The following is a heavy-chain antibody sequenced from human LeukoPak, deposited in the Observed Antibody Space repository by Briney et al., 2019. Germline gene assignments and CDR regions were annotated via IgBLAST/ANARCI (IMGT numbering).Heavy chain of an antibody. J-gene: IGHJ4*02. D-gene: IGHD6-6*01. CDR1: GFTFSSYS. CDR2: ISSSSSYI. CDR3: ARGYPPARLFDY. Sequence: GGSLRLSCAASGFTFSSYSMNWVRQDPGKGLEWVSSISSSSSYIYYADSVKGRFTISRDNAKNSLYLQMNSLRAEDTAVYYCARGYPPARLFDYWGQGTLVTVSS. V-gene: IGHV3-21*01.